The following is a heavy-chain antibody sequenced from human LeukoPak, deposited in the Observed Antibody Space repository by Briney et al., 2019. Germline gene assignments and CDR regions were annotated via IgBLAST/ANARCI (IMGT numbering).Heavy chain of an antibody. V-gene: IGHV3-13*01. CDR1: GFTFDDYG. CDR2: IGTAGDI. D-gene: IGHD4-17*01. Sequence: GGSLRLSCAASGFTFDDYGMTWVRQAPGKGLEWVSGIGTAGDIYYPGSVKGRFPISRDNSKNTLYLQMNSLRAEDTAVYYCARGTWRFDYGDSGFDPWGQGTLVTVSS. J-gene: IGHJ5*02. CDR3: ARGTWRFDYGDSGFDP.